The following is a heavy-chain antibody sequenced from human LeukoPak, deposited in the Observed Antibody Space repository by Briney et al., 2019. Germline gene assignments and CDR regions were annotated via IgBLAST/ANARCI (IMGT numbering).Heavy chain of an antibody. J-gene: IGHJ4*02. CDR3: ARDKATVTTPYFDY. V-gene: IGHV1-2*02. CDR1: GYTFTGYY. D-gene: IGHD4-17*01. Sequence: EASVKFSCKASGYTFTGYYLHWVRQAPGQGLEWMGWINCNTGGTNSAQKFQGRVTMTRDTSISTVYMELSRLIFDDTAVYYCARDKATVTTPYFDYWGQGTQVTVSS. CDR2: INCNTGGT.